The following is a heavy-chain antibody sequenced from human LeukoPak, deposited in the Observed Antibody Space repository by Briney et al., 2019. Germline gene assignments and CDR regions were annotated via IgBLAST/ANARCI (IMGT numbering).Heavy chain of an antibody. CDR2: INHSGST. V-gene: IGHV4-34*01. J-gene: IGHJ5*02. Sequence: SETLSLTCAVYGGSFSGYYWSWIRQPPGKGLEWIGEINHSGSTNYNPSLKSRVTISVDTSKNQFSLKLSSVTAADTAVYYCAREDSLARGWFDPWGQGILVTVSS. CDR3: AREDSLARGWFDP. D-gene: IGHD2-15*01. CDR1: GGSFSGYY.